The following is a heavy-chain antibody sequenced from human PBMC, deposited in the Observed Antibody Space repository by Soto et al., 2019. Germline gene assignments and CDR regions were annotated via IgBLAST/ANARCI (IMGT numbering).Heavy chain of an antibody. V-gene: IGHV4-39*01. J-gene: IGHJ3*02. CDR3: ARHALGRLPYAFDI. CDR2: IYYSGST. D-gene: IGHD4-17*01. CDR1: GGSISSSSYY. Sequence: QLQLQESGPGLVKPSETLSLTCTVSGGSISSSSYYWVWIRQPPGKGLEWIGSIYYSGSTYYNPSLKSRVTISVDTYKTQFSLKLSSVTAADTAVYYCARHALGRLPYAFDIWGQGTMVTVSS.